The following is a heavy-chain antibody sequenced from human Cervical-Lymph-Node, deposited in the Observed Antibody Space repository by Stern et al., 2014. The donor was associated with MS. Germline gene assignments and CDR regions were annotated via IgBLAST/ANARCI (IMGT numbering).Heavy chain of an antibody. CDR2: VYYSVRT. V-gene: IGHV4-59*11. CDR3: ARDVGLDL. Sequence: VQLLESGPGLVKPSETLSLICNVSGVSISSHSWSWIRQPPGKGLEWIGYVYYSVRTTYNPSLKSRVSMSIDTSKNLFSLSLSSVTAADTAIYYCARDVGLDLWGQGTLVTVSS. J-gene: IGHJ5*02. CDR1: GVSISSHS.